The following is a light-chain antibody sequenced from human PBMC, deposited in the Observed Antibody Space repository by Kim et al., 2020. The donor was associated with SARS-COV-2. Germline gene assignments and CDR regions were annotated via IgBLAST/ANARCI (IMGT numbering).Light chain of an antibody. CDR3: DSRDSSGDHVV. CDR2: AKN. Sequence: ALGQTVRITCQGDSLRSYYASRYQQKPGQAPVLVIYAKNIRPSGIPDRFSGSGSGNTASLTITGAQADDEADYFCDSRDSSGDHVVFGGGTKLTVL. V-gene: IGLV3-19*01. J-gene: IGLJ2*01. CDR1: SLRSYY.